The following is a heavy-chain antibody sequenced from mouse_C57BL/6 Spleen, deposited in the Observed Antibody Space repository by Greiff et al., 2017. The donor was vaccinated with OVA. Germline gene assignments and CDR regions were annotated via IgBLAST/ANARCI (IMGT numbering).Heavy chain of an antibody. CDR2: IYPGSGST. CDR3: ARWGYYGSRGYFDV. J-gene: IGHJ1*03. Sequence: VQLQQPGAELVKPGASVKTSCKASGYTFTSYWITWVKQRPGQGLEWIGDIYPGSGSTNYNEKFKSKATLTVDTSSSTAYMQLSSLTSEDSAVYYCARWGYYGSRGYFDVWGTGTTVTVSS. D-gene: IGHD1-1*01. CDR1: GYTFTSYW. V-gene: IGHV1-55*01.